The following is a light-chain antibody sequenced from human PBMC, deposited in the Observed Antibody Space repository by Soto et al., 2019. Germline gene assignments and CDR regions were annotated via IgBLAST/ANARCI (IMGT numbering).Light chain of an antibody. CDR3: QQYNSYQGT. V-gene: IGKV1-5*01. Sequence: DIQMTQSPSTLSASVGDRVTITCRASQSISSLLAWYQQKPGKAPKLLIYDASSLESGVPSRFSGSGSGTEFTLTISSLQPDDFATYYCQQYNSYQGTFGQGTKVEIK. CDR2: DAS. J-gene: IGKJ1*01. CDR1: QSISSL.